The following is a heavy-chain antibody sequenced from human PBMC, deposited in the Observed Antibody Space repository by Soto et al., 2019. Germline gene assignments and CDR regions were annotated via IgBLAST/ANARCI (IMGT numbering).Heavy chain of an antibody. CDR1: GFTFSSYW. J-gene: IGHJ4*02. D-gene: IGHD6-13*01. CDR3: ARDPGQAGTWNYFDY. CDR2: INGDGSRT. V-gene: IGHV3-74*01. Sequence: EVQLVESGGGLVQPGGSLRLSCVASGFTFSSYWMYWVRLAPGKGLVCVSRINGDGSRTSYADSVKGRFTFSRDNAKNTLYLQMNSLRAEDTAVYYCARDPGQAGTWNYFDYWGQGTLVTVSS.